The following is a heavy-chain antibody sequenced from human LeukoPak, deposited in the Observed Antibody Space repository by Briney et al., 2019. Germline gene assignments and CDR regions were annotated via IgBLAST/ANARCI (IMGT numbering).Heavy chain of an antibody. J-gene: IGHJ4*02. CDR1: GFTFSSYA. Sequence: GGSLRLSCAASGFTFSSYAMSWVRQAPGKGLEWVSAISGSGGSTYYADSVKGRFTISRDNSKNTLYLQMNSLRAEDTAVYYSANVSPEYSSGWYGAIDYWGQGTLVTVSS. CDR3: ANVSPEYSSGWYGAIDY. D-gene: IGHD6-19*01. CDR2: ISGSGGST. V-gene: IGHV3-23*01.